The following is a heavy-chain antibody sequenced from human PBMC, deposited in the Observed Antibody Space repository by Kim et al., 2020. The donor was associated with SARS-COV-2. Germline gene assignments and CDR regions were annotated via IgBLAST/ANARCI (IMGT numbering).Heavy chain of an antibody. CDR3: AKSRSTAC. V-gene: IGHV3-7*01. J-gene: IGHJ4*02. Sequence: GGSLRLSCAASGFTFSSHWLTWVRQAPGKGLEWVANIKQDGSDKYYVDSVKGRFTISRDNAKNSLYLQVNSLRAEDTAAYYCAKSRSTACWGQGTLVTVS. CDR1: GFTFSSHW. CDR2: IKQDGSDK. D-gene: IGHD2-8*02.